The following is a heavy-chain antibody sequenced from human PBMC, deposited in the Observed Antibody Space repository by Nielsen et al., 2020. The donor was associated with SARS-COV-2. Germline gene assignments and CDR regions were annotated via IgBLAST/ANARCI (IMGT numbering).Heavy chain of an antibody. J-gene: IGHJ4*02. CDR1: GFTFSSYA. CDR2: ISGSGGST. CDR3: AKEGAVAGNDFDY. Sequence: GESLKISCAASGFTFSSYAMSWVRRAPGKGLEWVSAISGSGGSTYYADSVKGRFTISRDNSKNTLYLQMNSLRAEDTAIYYCAKEGAVAGNDFDYWGQGTLVTVSS. D-gene: IGHD6-19*01. V-gene: IGHV3-23*01.